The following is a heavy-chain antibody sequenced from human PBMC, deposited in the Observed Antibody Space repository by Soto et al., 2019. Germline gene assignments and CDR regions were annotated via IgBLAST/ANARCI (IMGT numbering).Heavy chain of an antibody. D-gene: IGHD6-13*01. CDR1: GFTFSTYA. CDR2: ISGSGGST. V-gene: IGHV3-23*01. CDR3: AQTHNFGIAAAGPLFDY. J-gene: IGHJ4*02. Sequence: GGSLRLSCAASGFTFSTYAMNWVRQAPGKGLEWVSAISGSGGSTYYADSVKGRFTISRDNSKTTLYLQMKSPRAEDTAVYYCAQTHNFGIAAAGPLFDYWGQGTLVTVSS.